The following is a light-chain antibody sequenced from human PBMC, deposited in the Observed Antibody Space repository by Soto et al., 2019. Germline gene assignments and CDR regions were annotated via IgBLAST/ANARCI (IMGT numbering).Light chain of an antibody. CDR2: DAS. J-gene: IGKJ1*01. Sequence: EIVFTQSPSTLSLSPGERATLSCRASQSVSSYLAWYQQKPGQAPRLLIYDASNRATGIPDRFSGSGSGTDFTLTISRLEPEDFAVYYCQQYGSSRTFGQGTKVDIK. CDR3: QQYGSSRT. CDR1: QSVSSY. V-gene: IGKV3-20*01.